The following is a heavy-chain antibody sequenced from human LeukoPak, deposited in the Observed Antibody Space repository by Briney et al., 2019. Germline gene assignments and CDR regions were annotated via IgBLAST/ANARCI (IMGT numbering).Heavy chain of an antibody. D-gene: IGHD6-13*01. CDR2: INPSGGST. Sequence: ASVKVSCKASGYTFTGYYMHWVRQAPGQGLEWMGIINPSGGSTSYAQKFQGRVTMTRDTSTSTVYMELSSLRFEDTAVYYCARARTLNQYSSSWYGAVNWFDPWGQGTLVTVSS. CDR3: ARARTLNQYSSSWYGAVNWFDP. V-gene: IGHV1-46*01. CDR1: GYTFTGYY. J-gene: IGHJ5*02.